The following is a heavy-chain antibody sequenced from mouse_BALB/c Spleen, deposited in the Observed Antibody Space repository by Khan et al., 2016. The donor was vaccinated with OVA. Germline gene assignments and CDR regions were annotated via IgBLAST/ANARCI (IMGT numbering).Heavy chain of an antibody. V-gene: IGHV1-20*02. CDR3: ARKNGSDLDY. CDR1: GYSLTGYF. CDR2: INPHIGET. Sequence: VQLKQSGPELVKPGASVKISCKASGYSLTGYFMNWVMQSHGKSLEWIGRINPHIGETLYNQKFKGKATLTVDEFSRPVHMELRGLASEDSAVEYCARKNGSDLDYWGQGTTLTVSS. D-gene: IGHD1-1*01. J-gene: IGHJ2*01.